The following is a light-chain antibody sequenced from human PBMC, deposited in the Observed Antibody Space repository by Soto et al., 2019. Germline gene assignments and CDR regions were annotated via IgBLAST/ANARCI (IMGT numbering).Light chain of an antibody. CDR2: EVS. CDR1: SSDVGGYNY. CDR3: SSYTSSNTVL. Sequence: QSALTQPASVSGSRGQSITLSCTGTSSDVGGYNYVSWYQQHPGKAPKLMIYEVSNRPSGVSNRFSGSKSGNTASLTISGLQAEDEADYYCSSYTSSNTVLFGEGTKLTVL. J-gene: IGLJ2*01. V-gene: IGLV2-14*01.